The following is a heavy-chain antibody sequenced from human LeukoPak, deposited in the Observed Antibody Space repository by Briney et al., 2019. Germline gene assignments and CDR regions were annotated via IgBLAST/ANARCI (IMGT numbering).Heavy chain of an antibody. CDR3: AKDANVVVPAAHLDY. V-gene: IGHV3-23*01. J-gene: IGHJ4*02. CDR1: GFTFSSYA. Sequence: GGSLRLSCAASGFTFSSYAMSWVRQAPGKGLEWVSGISGSGGSTYSADSVKGRFTISRDNSKNTLYLQMNSLRAEDTAVYYCAKDANVVVPAAHLDYWGQGTLVIVPP. CDR2: ISGSGGST. D-gene: IGHD2-2*01.